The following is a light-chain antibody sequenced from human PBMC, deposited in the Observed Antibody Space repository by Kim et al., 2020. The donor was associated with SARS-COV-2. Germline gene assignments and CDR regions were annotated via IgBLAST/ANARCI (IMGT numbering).Light chain of an antibody. J-gene: IGLJ1*01. CDR2: KDS. V-gene: IGLV3-1*01. CDR1: KLGDKY. CDR3: QAWDSSTADV. Sequence: SYELTQPPSVSVSPGQTASITCSGDKLGDKYACWYQQKPGQSPVLVIYKDSKRPSGIPERFSGSNSGNTATLTISGTQAMDEADYYCQAWDSSTADVFGTGTKVTVL.